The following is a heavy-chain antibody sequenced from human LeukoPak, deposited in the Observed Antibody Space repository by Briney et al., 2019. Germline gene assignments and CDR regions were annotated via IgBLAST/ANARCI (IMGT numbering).Heavy chain of an antibody. CDR3: ARQIEGYCSGGSCYPQPYYYYYMDV. CDR1: GGSISSYY. Sequence: PSETLSLTCTVSGGSISSYYWSWIRQPAGKGLEWIGRIYTSGSTNYNPSLKSRVTMSVDTSKNQFSLKLSSVTAADTAVYYCARQIEGYCSGGSCYPQPYYYYYMDVWGKGTTVTVSS. J-gene: IGHJ6*03. V-gene: IGHV4-4*07. CDR2: IYTSGST. D-gene: IGHD2-15*01.